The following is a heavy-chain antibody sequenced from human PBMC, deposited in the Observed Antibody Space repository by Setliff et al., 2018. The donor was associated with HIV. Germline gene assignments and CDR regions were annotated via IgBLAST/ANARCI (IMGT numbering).Heavy chain of an antibody. V-gene: IGHV3-7*05. CDR2: IKQDGNEE. D-gene: IGHD5-12*01. CDR1: GFTFRSYW. J-gene: IGHJ3*01. Sequence: GGSLRLSCSASGFTFRSYWMTWARQPPGKGLEWVANIKQDGNEEDYLDSVKGRFTISRDNAKNSLYLQMNSLRAEDSAVYYCVKSQSQWLRFDVFDLWGQGTRVTVSS. CDR3: VKSQSQWLRFDVFDL.